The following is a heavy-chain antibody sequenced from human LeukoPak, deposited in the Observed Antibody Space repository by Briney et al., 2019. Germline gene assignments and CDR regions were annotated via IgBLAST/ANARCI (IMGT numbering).Heavy chain of an antibody. D-gene: IGHD1-26*01. J-gene: IGHJ4*02. CDR3: ARPPVSENYYNY. Sequence: PGGSLRLSCAGSGFTFSSYWMHWVRQTPGKGLVWVSRINSDGSRTSYADSVKGRFTISRDNAKNTLYLLMNSLRPEDTAVYYCARPPVSENYYNYWGQGTLVTVSS. CDR1: GFTFSSYW. CDR2: INSDGSRT. V-gene: IGHV3-74*01.